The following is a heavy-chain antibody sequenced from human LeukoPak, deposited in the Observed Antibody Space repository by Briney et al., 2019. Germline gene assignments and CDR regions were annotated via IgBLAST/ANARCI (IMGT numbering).Heavy chain of an antibody. V-gene: IGHV1-24*01. CDR2: FDPEDGET. J-gene: IGHJ4*02. CDR3: ATAGVAVAGTYFDY. Sequence: GASVKFSCKVSGYTLTELSMHWVRQAPGKGLEWMGGFDPEDGETIYAQKFQGRVTMTEDTSTDTAYMELSSLRSEDTAVYYCATAGVAVAGTYFDYWGQGTLVTVSS. D-gene: IGHD6-19*01. CDR1: GYTLTELS.